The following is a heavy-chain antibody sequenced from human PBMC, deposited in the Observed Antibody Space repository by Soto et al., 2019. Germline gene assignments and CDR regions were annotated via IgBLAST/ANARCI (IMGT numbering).Heavy chain of an antibody. CDR3: ARGTYSSKADFDY. CDR2: ISSSAGTI. D-gene: IGHD6-13*01. Sequence: VQLVESGGGLVKPGGSLRLSCAASGFTFSDYYMTWIRQAPGNGLEWVSYISSSAGTISYADSVKGRFTISRDNAKNSLYLQLNSLRAEDTAVYYCARGTYSSKADFDYWGQGTLVTVSS. J-gene: IGHJ4*02. V-gene: IGHV3-11*01. CDR1: GFTFSDYY.